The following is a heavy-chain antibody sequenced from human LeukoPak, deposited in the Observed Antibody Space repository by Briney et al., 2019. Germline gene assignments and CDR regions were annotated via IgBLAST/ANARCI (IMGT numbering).Heavy chain of an antibody. CDR3: ARVGGDSSGWNPWTYYYYYMDV. CDR2: TRNKANSYTT. V-gene: IGHV3-72*01. J-gene: IGHJ6*03. CDR1: GFTFSSYE. D-gene: IGHD6-19*01. Sequence: GGSLRLSCAASGFTFSSYEMNWVRQAPGKGLEWVGRTRNKANSYTTEYAASVKGRFTISRDDSKNSLYLQMNSLKTEDTAVYYCARVGGDSSGWNPWTYYYYYMDVWGKGTTVTVSS.